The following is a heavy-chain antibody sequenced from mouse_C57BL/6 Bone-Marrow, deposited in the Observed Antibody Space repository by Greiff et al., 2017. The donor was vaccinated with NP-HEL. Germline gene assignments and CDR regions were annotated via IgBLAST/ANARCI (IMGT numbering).Heavy chain of an antibody. CDR3: ARHESTTVVADYAMDY. V-gene: IGHV5-15*01. CDR1: GFTFSDYG. CDR2: ISNLAYSI. J-gene: IGHJ4*01. D-gene: IGHD1-1*01. Sequence: EVQLVESGGGLVQPGGSLKLSCAASGFTFSDYGMAWVRQAPRKGPEWVAFISNLAYSIYYADTVTGRFTISRENAKNTLYLEMSSLRSEDTAMYYCARHESTTVVADYAMDYWGQGTSVTVSS.